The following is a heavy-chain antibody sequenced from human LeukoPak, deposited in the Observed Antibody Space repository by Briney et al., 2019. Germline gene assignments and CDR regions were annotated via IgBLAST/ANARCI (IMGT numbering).Heavy chain of an antibody. D-gene: IGHD6-6*01. J-gene: IGHJ5*02. CDR1: GGSISSYY. CDR2: IYTSGST. CDR3: ARDQFWDSSSNWFDP. Sequence: SETLSLTCTVSGGSISSYYWSWIRQPAGKGLEWLGRIYTSGSTNYNPSLKSRVTMSVDTSKNQFSLKLSSVTAADTAVYYCARDQFWDSSSNWFDPWGQGTLVTVSS. V-gene: IGHV4-4*07.